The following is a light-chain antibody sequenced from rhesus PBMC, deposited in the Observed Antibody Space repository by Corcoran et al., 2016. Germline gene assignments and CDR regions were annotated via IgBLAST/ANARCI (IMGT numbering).Light chain of an antibody. CDR3: QQYNSATYS. V-gene: IGKV1-37*01. Sequence: DIQMTQSPSSLSASVGDRVTITCRASQGISSYFAWYQQKPGKAPKPLIYYASKLESGVPSRFSGSGSGKEFTLTISSLQPEDFAIYYSQQYNSATYSFGQGTKVEIK. CDR1: QGISSY. CDR2: YAS. J-gene: IGKJ2*01.